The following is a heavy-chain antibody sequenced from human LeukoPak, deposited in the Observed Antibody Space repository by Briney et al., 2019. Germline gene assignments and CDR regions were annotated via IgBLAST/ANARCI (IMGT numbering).Heavy chain of an antibody. Sequence: PGGSLRLSCAASGFTFSSYSMNWVRQAPGKGLEWVSSISSSSSYIYYADSVKGRFTISRDNAKNSLYLHMNSLRAEDTAVYCCAREVGRRFDYWGQGTLVTVSS. V-gene: IGHV3-21*01. J-gene: IGHJ4*02. CDR2: ISSSSSYI. D-gene: IGHD1-26*01. CDR3: AREVGRRFDY. CDR1: GFTFSSYS.